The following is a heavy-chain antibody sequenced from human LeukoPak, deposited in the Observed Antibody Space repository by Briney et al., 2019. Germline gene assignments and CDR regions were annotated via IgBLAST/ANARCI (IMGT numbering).Heavy chain of an antibody. CDR2: ISGNGGST. CDR1: GFTFSSYA. V-gene: IGHV3-23*01. J-gene: IGHJ3*02. D-gene: IGHD3-22*01. CDR3: AKDDYDSSGYPNAFHI. Sequence: GGSLRLSCAASGFTFSSYAMSWVRQAAGRGVEWVSGISGNGGSTYCADSVKGRFTISRDSSKNTLYLQMNSLRAEDTAVYYCAKDDYDSSGYPNAFHIWGQGTMVTVSS.